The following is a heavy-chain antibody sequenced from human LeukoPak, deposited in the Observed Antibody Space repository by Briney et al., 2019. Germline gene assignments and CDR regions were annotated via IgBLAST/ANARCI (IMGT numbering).Heavy chain of an antibody. Sequence: TGGSLRLSCAASGFTFSTYGMHWVRQAPGKGLEWVAVISYDGSNKYYADSVKGRFTISRDNSKNTLYLQMNSLRAEDTAVYYCAKAWDYSSSWYGMDVWGQGTTVTVSS. V-gene: IGHV3-30*18. CDR2: ISYDGSNK. D-gene: IGHD6-13*01. CDR3: AKAWDYSSSWYGMDV. J-gene: IGHJ6*02. CDR1: GFTFSTYG.